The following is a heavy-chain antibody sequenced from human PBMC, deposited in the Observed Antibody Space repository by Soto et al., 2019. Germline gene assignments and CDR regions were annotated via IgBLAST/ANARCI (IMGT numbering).Heavy chain of an antibody. V-gene: IGHV2-5*02. J-gene: IGHJ6*03. CDR2: IYWDDDK. Sequence: GSGPTLVNPTQTLTLTCTFSGFSLSTSGVGVGWIRQPPGKALEWLALIYWDDDKRYSPSLKSRLTITKDTSKNQVVLTMTNMDPVGTATYYCAHIYCSGGSCYPGYYYYMDVWGKGTTVTVSS. CDR3: AHIYCSGGSCYPGYYYYMDV. D-gene: IGHD2-15*01. CDR1: GFSLSTSGVG.